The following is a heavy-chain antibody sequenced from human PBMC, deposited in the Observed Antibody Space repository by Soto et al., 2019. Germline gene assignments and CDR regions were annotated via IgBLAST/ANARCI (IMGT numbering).Heavy chain of an antibody. CDR3: VKDESINWYSGHFRH. CDR1: GFTFDDYA. CDR2: INWNSGSI. V-gene: IGHV3-9*01. Sequence: PGGSLRLSCAASGFTFDDYAMHWVRQVPGKGLEWVSGINWNSGSIGYGDSVKGRFAISRDNAKNSLHLQMNSPSAEDTAFYYCVKDESINWYSGHFRHWGQGTLVTVYS. D-gene: IGHD6-13*01. J-gene: IGHJ1*01.